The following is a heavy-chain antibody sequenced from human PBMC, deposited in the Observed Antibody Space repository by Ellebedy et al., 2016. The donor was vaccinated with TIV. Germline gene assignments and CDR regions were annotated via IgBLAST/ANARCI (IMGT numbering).Heavy chain of an antibody. CDR2: VIPIFKRT. Sequence: SSVKVSCXASGDSFTDHSPSWVRQPPGQGLEWIGGVIPIFKRTNYAVHGRVTITADESTKMSYMELSSLRSDGTAVYFCAARDIAVSGKDYWGQGTQVTVSS. CDR1: GDSFTDHS. D-gene: IGHD6-19*01. V-gene: IGHV1-69*13. J-gene: IGHJ4*02. CDR3: AARDIAVSGKDY.